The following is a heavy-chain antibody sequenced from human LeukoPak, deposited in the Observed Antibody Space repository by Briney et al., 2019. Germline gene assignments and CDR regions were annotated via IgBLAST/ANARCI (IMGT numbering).Heavy chain of an antibody. CDR3: ARDHGTDGTTFTLNFDC. Sequence: ASVKVSCKASGYTFTSYYIHWVRQAPGQGLEWMGWINPNSGGTNYAQKFQGGVIMTTDTSISTVYMELTRLTSDDTAVYYCARDHGTDGTTFTLNFDCWGQGTLVTVSS. CDR2: INPNSGGT. V-gene: IGHV1-2*02. J-gene: IGHJ4*02. D-gene: IGHD1-1*01. CDR1: GYTFTSYY.